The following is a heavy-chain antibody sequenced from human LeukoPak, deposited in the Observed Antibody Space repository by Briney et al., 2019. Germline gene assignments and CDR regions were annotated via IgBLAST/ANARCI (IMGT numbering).Heavy chain of an antibody. V-gene: IGHV4-59*08. CDR2: VHYSGSS. J-gene: IGHJ2*01. CDR1: GGSLENYF. CDR3: ASLRPGNYDILTGYYLGPRWYFDL. D-gene: IGHD3-9*01. Sequence: SETLSLTCTVSGGSLENYFWSWIRQSPGQRLEYIGFVHYSGSSNYNPSLKSRVTISVDTSMNQFSLRLSSVTAADTAVYYCASLRPGNYDILTGYYLGPRWYFDLWGRGTLVTVSS.